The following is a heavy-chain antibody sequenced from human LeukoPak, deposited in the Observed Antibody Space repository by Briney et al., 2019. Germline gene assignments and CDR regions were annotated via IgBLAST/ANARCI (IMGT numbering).Heavy chain of an antibody. CDR3: ARAQIVVATPDY. CDR2: ISSSSSYI. Sequence: GGSLRLSCAASGFTFSSYSMNWVRQAPGKGLEWVSSISSSSSYIYYADSVKGRFTISRDNAKNSLYLQMNSLRAEDTAVYYCARAQIVVATPDYWGQGTLVAVSS. D-gene: IGHD3-22*01. CDR1: GFTFSSYS. J-gene: IGHJ4*02. V-gene: IGHV3-21*01.